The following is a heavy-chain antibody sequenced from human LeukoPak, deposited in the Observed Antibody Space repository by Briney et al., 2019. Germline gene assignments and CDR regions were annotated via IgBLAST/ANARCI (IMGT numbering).Heavy chain of an antibody. CDR3: ARPSYWAGGVFDY. CDR1: GGSISSYY. Sequence: SETLSLTCAVSGGSISSYYWSWIRQPPGKGLEWIGYIYYSGSTNYNPSLKSRVTISVDTSKNQFSLKLSSVTAADTAVYYCARPSYWAGGVFDYWGQGTLVTVSS. J-gene: IGHJ4*02. D-gene: IGHD2-8*02. V-gene: IGHV4-59*12. CDR2: IYYSGST.